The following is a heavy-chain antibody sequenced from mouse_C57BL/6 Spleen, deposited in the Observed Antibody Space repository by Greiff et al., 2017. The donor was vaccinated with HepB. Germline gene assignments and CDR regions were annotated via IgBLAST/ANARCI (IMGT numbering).Heavy chain of an antibody. CDR2: ISNLAYSI. D-gene: IGHD2-3*01. CDR3: AREDGYSRGFAY. J-gene: IGHJ3*01. V-gene: IGHV5-15*04. Sequence: EVKLEESGGGLVQPGGSLKLSCAASGFTFSDYGMAWVRQAPRKGPEWVAFISNLAYSIYYADTVTGRFTISRENAKNTLYLEMSSLRSEDTAMYYCAREDGYSRGFAYWGQGTLVTVSA. CDR1: GFTFSDYG.